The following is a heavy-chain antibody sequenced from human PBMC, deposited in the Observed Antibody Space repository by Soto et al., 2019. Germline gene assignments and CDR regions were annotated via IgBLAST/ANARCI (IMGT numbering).Heavy chain of an antibody. D-gene: IGHD3-22*01. Sequence: QLQLQESGPGLVKPSETLSLTCTVSGGSITSSSYYWGWIRQPPGKGLEWIGNIYYSGSTYYNPSLKSRVTISVDTSKNQFSLKLSSVTAADTAVYYCMLGSGWKDFDYWGQEPWSPSPQ. J-gene: IGHJ4*01. CDR1: GGSITSSSYY. CDR3: MLGSGWKDFDY. CDR2: IYYSGST. V-gene: IGHV4-39*01.